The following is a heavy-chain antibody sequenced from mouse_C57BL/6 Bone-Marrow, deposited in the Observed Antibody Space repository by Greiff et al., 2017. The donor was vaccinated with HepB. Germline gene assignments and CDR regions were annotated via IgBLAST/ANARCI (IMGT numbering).Heavy chain of an antibody. Sequence: QVQLQQSGAELMKPGASVKLSCKATASTLTGYWLEGVKQRPGHGLEWIGEILPGSGSTNYNEKFKGKATFTADTSSNTAYMQLSSLTTEDSAIYYCARGIYLIAYWGQGTLVTVSA. V-gene: IGHV1-9*01. CDR1: ASTLTGYW. CDR2: ILPGSGST. J-gene: IGHJ3*01. D-gene: IGHD1-1*01. CDR3: ARGIYLIAY.